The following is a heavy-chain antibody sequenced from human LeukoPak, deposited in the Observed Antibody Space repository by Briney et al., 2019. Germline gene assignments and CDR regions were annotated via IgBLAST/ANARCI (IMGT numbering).Heavy chain of an antibody. D-gene: IGHD6-19*01. J-gene: IGHJ4*02. CDR2: ISSSGGTT. V-gene: IGHV3-23*01. Sequence: GGSLRLSCAASGFTFSSYAMNWVRQAPGKGLEWVSVISSSGGTTYYSDSVKGRFIISRDNSKNTLYLQMNSPRAEDTAVYYCAKAGIAVPATPEYCGQGTQVTVSS. CDR3: AKAGIAVPATPEY. CDR1: GFTFSSYA.